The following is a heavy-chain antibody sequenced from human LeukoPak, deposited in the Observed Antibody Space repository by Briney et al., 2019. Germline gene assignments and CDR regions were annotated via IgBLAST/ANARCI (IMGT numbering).Heavy chain of an antibody. V-gene: IGHV1-8*01. Sequence: ASVKVSCKASGYTFTSYDINWVRQATGQGLEWMGWMNPNSGNTGYAQKFQGRVTMTRNTSISTAYMELSSLRSEVTAVYYCARGDITIFGVVIVSVVGMDVWGQGTTVTVSS. D-gene: IGHD3-3*01. CDR1: GYTFTSYD. J-gene: IGHJ6*02. CDR3: ARGDITIFGVVIVSVVGMDV. CDR2: MNPNSGNT.